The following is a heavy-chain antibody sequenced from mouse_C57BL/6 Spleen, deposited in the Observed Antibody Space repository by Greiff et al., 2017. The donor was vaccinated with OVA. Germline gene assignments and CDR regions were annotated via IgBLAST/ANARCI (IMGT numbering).Heavy chain of an antibody. CDR1: GYTFTSYW. CDR2: IDPNSGGT. CDR3: AREGILRGYAMDY. Sequence: VQLQQPGAELVKPGASVKLSCKASGYTFTSYWMHWVKQRPGRGLGWIGRIDPNSGGTKYNEKFKSKATLTVDKPSSTAYRQLSSLTSEDSAVYYCAREGILRGYAMDYWGQGTSVTVSS. D-gene: IGHD1-1*01. V-gene: IGHV1-72*01. J-gene: IGHJ4*01.